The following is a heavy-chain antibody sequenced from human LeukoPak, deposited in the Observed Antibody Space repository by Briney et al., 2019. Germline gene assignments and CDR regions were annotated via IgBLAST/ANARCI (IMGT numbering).Heavy chain of an antibody. CDR3: ARDSPSRYCSSTSCYLLTPPDV. D-gene: IGHD2-2*01. J-gene: IGHJ6*02. Sequence: PGGSLRLSCAASGFTFSSYGMHWVRQAPGKGLEWVAVIWYDGSNKYYADSVKGRFTISRDNSKNTLYLQMNSLRAEDTAVYYCARDSPSRYCSSTSCYLLTPPDVWGQGTTVTVSS. V-gene: IGHV3-33*01. CDR1: GFTFSSYG. CDR2: IWYDGSNK.